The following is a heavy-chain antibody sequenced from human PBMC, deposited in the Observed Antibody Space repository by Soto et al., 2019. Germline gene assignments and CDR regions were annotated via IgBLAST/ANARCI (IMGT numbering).Heavy chain of an antibody. CDR1: GGSISSGGYY. D-gene: IGHD2-15*01. CDR2: IYYSGST. CDR3: ARERGYCSGGSCYSSLYWYFDL. J-gene: IGHJ2*01. Sequence: QVQLQESGPGLVKPSQTLSLTCTVSGGSISSGGYYWSWIRQHPGKGLEWIGYIYYSGSTYYNPSLKSRVTISVDTSKNQFSLKLSSVTASDTAVYYCARERGYCSGGSCYSSLYWYFDLWGRGTLVTVSS. V-gene: IGHV4-31*03.